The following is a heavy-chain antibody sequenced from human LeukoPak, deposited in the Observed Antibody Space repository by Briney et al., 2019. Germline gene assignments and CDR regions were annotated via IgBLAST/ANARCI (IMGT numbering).Heavy chain of an antibody. Sequence: GGSLRLSCAASGFTFSTYNMNWVRQAPGKGLEWVSSISGSSSYIYYADSVKGRFSISRDNAKNSLYLQMNSLRAEDTAVYYCARDLRSSSWYDPRPPYNWFDPWGQGTLVTVSS. D-gene: IGHD6-13*01. CDR3: ARDLRSSSWYDPRPPYNWFDP. CDR1: GFTFSTYN. CDR2: ISGSSSYI. V-gene: IGHV3-21*01. J-gene: IGHJ5*02.